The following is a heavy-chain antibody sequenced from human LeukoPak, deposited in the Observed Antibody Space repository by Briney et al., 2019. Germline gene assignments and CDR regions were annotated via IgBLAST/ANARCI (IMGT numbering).Heavy chain of an antibody. CDR3: AKSTLNYYDSSGHDAFDI. CDR1: GFTFSSYG. D-gene: IGHD3-22*01. Sequence: QPGRSLRLSCAASGFTFSSYGMHWVRQAPGKGLEWVAVIWYDGSNKYYVDSVKGRFTISRDDSKNTLYLQMNSLRAEDTAVYYCAKSTLNYYDSSGHDAFDIWGQGTMVTVSS. CDR2: IWYDGSNK. J-gene: IGHJ3*02. V-gene: IGHV3-33*06.